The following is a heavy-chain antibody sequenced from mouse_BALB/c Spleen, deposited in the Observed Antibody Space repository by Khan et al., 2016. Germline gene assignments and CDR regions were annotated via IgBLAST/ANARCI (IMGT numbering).Heavy chain of an antibody. V-gene: IGHV1-7*01. CDR2: INPHTGYT. Sequence: QVQLQQSGTELAKPGASVKMSCKASGYTFTSYWMHWVKQRPGQGLEWIGYINPHTGYTAYNQKFKDKATLTADKSSSTAYMQLSSLTSEESAVYSCARGDYWGQGTTLTVSS. CDR1: GYTFTSYW. CDR3: ARGDY. J-gene: IGHJ2*01.